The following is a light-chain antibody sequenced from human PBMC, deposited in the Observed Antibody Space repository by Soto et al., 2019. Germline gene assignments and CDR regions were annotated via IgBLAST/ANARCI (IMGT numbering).Light chain of an antibody. V-gene: IGKV3-20*01. J-gene: IGKJ2*01. CDR1: QSVSSSY. Sequence: EIVLTQSPGTLSLSPGERATLSCRASQSVSSSYLAWYQQKPGRAPRLLIYGASSRATGIPERFSGSGSGTDFTRTVSRLEHEDFAGYYCQQYWSSPYTLGQGTKLELK. CDR3: QQYWSSPYT. CDR2: GAS.